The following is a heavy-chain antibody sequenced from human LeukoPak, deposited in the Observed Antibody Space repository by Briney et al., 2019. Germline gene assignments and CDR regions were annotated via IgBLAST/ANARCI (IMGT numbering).Heavy chain of an antibody. V-gene: IGHV4-39*03. Sequence: SETLSLTCTVSGGSISSSSYYWGWIRQPPGKGLEWIGSIYYSGSTYYNPSLKSRVTISVDTSKNQFSLKLSSVTAADTAVYXXXXXXXXXXVAGKYYYYYYMDVWGKGTTVTISS. CDR2: IYYSGST. CDR1: GGSISSSSYY. CDR3: XXXXXXXXVAGKYYYYYYMDV. D-gene: IGHD6-19*01. J-gene: IGHJ6*03.